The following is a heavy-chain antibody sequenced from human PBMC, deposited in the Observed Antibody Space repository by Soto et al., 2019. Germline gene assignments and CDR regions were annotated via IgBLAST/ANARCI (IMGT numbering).Heavy chain of an antibody. CDR2: IGGRGTSS. CDR3: AKSRYADSSGDYYDF. CDR1: GFTFSNYA. D-gene: IGHD3-22*01. V-gene: IGHV3-23*01. J-gene: IGHJ4*02. Sequence: VGSLRLSCAASGFTFSNYAMSWVRQAPGKGLEWVSGIGGRGTSSYYADSVKGRFAISRDNSYNTLFLQLHSLRAEDTAVYYCAKSRYADSSGDYYDFWGQGTRVTVSS.